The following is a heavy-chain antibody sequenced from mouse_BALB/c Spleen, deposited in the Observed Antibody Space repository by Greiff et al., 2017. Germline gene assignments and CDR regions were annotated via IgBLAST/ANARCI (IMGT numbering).Heavy chain of an antibody. Sequence: EVQVVESGGGLVKPGGSLKLSCAASGFTFSSYAMSWVRQTPEKRLEWVASISSGGSTYYPDSVKGRFTISRDNARNILYLQMSSLRSEDTAMYYCASHYYGYGAYWGQGTLVTVSA. D-gene: IGHD1-2*01. CDR3: ASHYYGYGAY. CDR1: GFTFSSYA. V-gene: IGHV5-6-5*01. CDR2: ISSGGST. J-gene: IGHJ3*01.